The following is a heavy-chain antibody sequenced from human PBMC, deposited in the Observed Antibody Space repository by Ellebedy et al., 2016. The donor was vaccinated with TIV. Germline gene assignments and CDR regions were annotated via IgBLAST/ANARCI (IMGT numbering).Heavy chain of an antibody. CDR3: AREASPEAYCTDINCSGGFDH. CDR2: INPNSGGT. D-gene: IGHD2-8*02. J-gene: IGHJ4*02. V-gene: IGHV1-2*02. CDR1: GYTFTGYY. Sequence: ASVKVSXXASGYTFTGYYIHWVRQAPGQGLEWLGWINPNSGGTNYPQRFQGRVTMTRDTSISIAYMALTSLTSDDTAVYWCAREASPEAYCTDINCSGGFDHWGQGTLVTVSS.